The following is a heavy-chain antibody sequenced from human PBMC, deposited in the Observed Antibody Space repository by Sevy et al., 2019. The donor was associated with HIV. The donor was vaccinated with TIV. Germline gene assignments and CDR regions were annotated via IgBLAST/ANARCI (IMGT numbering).Heavy chain of an antibody. CDR2: LSFGCGKI. CDR1: GFAFYDYS. Sequence: GGSLRLSCAASGFAFYDYSMSWIRQAPGKGLEWVATLSFGCGKINYADSVKGRFTISRDNSKNSFYLQMDNLRVEDTALYYCGRDGCTRPHDYWGQGTRVTVSS. V-gene: IGHV3-23*01. D-gene: IGHD2-8*01. CDR3: GRDGCTRPHDY. J-gene: IGHJ4*02.